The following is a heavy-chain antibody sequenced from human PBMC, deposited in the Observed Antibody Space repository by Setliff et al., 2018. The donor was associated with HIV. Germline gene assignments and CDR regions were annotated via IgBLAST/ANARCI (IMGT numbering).Heavy chain of an antibody. CDR1: GDSISSSYY. J-gene: IGHJ5*01. CDR3: ARGYSSRWYDS. D-gene: IGHD6-13*01. Sequence: SETLSLTCTVSGDSISSSYYWTWIRQPPGKGLGWIGYIYTSGSTNYNPSLKNRVTISVDTSKNQFSLRLSPVTAADTAVYYCARGYSSRWYDSWGQGTLVTVSS. CDR2: IYTSGST. V-gene: IGHV4-4*08.